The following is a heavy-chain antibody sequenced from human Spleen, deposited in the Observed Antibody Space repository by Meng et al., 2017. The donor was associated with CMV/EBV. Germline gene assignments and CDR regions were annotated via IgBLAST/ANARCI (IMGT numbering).Heavy chain of an antibody. CDR1: GFTVSSNY. D-gene: IGHD3-3*01. J-gene: IGHJ4*02. CDR2: IYSSGTT. CDR3: TRGGTIFGVITL. Sequence: GGSLRLSCAASGFTVSSNYMSWVRQAPGKGLEWVSVIYSSGTTYSADSVKGRFTISRDKSKNTVYLQMNSLRDDDTAMYYCTRGGTIFGVITLWGQGTLVTVSS. V-gene: IGHV3-66*02.